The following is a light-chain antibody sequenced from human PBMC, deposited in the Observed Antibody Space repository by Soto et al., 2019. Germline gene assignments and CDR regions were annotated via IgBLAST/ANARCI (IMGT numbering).Light chain of an antibody. Sequence: EVVLTQSPAILSLSPGERATLFCRASQSVSVNFAWYQQKPGQPPRPLIYTASDRAPGIPARFSGSGSGTDFTLTFSRLEPEDFAVYYCQQYGDSPATFGPGNKLDIK. J-gene: IGKJ3*01. CDR2: TAS. CDR1: QSVSVN. CDR3: QQYGDSPAT. V-gene: IGKV3-20*01.